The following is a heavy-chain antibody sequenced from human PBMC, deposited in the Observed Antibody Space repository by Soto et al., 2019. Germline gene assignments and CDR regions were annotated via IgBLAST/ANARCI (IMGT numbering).Heavy chain of an antibody. CDR1: GFTFSSYA. V-gene: IGHV3-23*01. J-gene: IGHJ4*02. CDR2: ISVSGGT. CDR3: AKSLSTATSFDY. Sequence: PGGSLRLSCAASGFTFSSYAMNWVRQAPGKGTERVSHISVSGGTYYADSVKGRFTISRDNSKNTLFLQMNSLRAEDTAVYYFAKSLSTATSFDYWGQGTPVTVSS.